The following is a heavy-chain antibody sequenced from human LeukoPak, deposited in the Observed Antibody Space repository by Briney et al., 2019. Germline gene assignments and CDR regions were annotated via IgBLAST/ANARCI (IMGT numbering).Heavy chain of an antibody. CDR3: AKLVQWKEGDY. D-gene: IGHD6-19*01. J-gene: IGHJ4*02. V-gene: IGHV3-23*01. CDR2: IGGSGGNT. CDR1: GFTFGSYS. Sequence: PGGSLRLSCAASGFTFGSYSMNWVRQAPGKGLEWVSAIGGSGGNTYYADSVKGRFTISRDNSKNTLYLQMNSLRAEDTAVYYCAKLVQWKEGDYWGQGNLVTVSS.